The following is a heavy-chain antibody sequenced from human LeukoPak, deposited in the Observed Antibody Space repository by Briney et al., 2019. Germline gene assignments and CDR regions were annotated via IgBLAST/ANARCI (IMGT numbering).Heavy chain of an antibody. CDR1: GFTFSNFW. D-gene: IGHD3-22*01. CDR3: ATDFYDST. V-gene: IGHV3-15*01. Sequence: GESLRLSCTASGFTFSNFWMGWVRQAPGKGLEWVGRIRSNSDGGTIDYAAPVKGRFTLSRDDSKTTLYLQMNSLQTEDTAVYYCATDFYDSTWGQGTLVTVSS. J-gene: IGHJ5*02. CDR2: IRSNSDGGTI.